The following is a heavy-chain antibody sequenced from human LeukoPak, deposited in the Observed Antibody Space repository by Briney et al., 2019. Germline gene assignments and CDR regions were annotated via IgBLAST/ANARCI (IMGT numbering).Heavy chain of an antibody. CDR2: IGTAGDT. J-gene: IGHJ4*02. D-gene: IGHD5-12*01. CDR3: ARDRAGHDGFDY. Sequence: GGSLRLSCAASGFTFSSYDMHWVRQATGKGLEWVSTIGTAGDTYYPGSVKGRFTISRENAKNSLYLQMNSLRAGDTAVYYCARDRAGHDGFDYWGQGTLVTVSS. V-gene: IGHV3-13*04. CDR1: GFTFSSYD.